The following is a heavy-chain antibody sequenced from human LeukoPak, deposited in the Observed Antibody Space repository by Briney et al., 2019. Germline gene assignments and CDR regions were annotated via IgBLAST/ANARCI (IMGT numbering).Heavy chain of an antibody. CDR2: INPGDSET. D-gene: IGHD6-19*01. J-gene: IGHJ4*02. V-gene: IGHV5-51*01. CDR3: ASPGYRSSYFDY. CDR1: GYSFTSYW. Sequence: GESLKISCKGSGYSFTSYWIGWVRQMPGRGLEWMGIINPGDSETKYSPSFHGQVTISADKSISTAYLQWSSLKASDTAMYYCASPGYRSSYFDYWGQGTLVTVSS.